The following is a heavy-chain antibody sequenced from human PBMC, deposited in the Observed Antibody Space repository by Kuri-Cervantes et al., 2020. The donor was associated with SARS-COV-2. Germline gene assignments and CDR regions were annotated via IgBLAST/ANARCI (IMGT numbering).Heavy chain of an antibody. CDR3: ARNKFLTIWSGPLDD. Sequence: GESLKISCAASGFTFSSYSMNWVRQAPGKGLEWVSYISSSSSTIYYADSVKGRFTISRDNAKNSLYLQMNSLRAEDTAVYYCARNKFLTIWSGPLDDWGQGTLVTVSS. D-gene: IGHD3-3*01. V-gene: IGHV3-48*01. CDR2: ISSSSSTI. J-gene: IGHJ4*02. CDR1: GFTFSSYS.